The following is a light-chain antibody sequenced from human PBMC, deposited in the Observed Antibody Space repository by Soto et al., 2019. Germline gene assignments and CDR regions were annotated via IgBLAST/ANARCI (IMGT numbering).Light chain of an antibody. CDR2: GAS. CDR3: QQYDNYVT. Sequence: DIQMTQSPSTLSAFVGDRVTITCRASQSISNWLAWYQQKPGKAPNLLIYGASNLESGVPSRFSGSGSGTEFTLTITSLKPDDFATYYCQQYDNYVTFGQGTKVDIK. J-gene: IGKJ1*01. CDR1: QSISNW. V-gene: IGKV1-5*01.